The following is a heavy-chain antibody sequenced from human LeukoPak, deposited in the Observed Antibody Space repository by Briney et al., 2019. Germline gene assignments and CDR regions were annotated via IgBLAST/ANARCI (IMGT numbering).Heavy chain of an antibody. CDR3: ARQITYYPGTSHSPRAGWFDP. Sequence: SETLSLTCAVYGGSFSGYYWGWIRQPPGKGLEWIGSIYYSGSTYYNPSLKSRVTISVDTSKNQFSLKLSSVTAADTAVYYCARQITYYPGTSHSPRAGWFDPWGQGTLVTVSS. V-gene: IGHV4-39*01. CDR1: GGSFSGYY. CDR2: IYYSGST. J-gene: IGHJ5*02. D-gene: IGHD1-14*01.